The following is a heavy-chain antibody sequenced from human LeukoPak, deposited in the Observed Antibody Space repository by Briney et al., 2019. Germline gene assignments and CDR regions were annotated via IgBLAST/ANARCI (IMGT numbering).Heavy chain of an antibody. CDR3: TTEHLYHSDSSVYYYFSDY. Sequence: GGSLRLSCAASGFTFSSYSMTWVRQAPGKGLEWVGRIKSKTDGGTTDYAAPVKGRFTISRDDSKNTLYLQMNSLKIEDTAVYYCTTEHLYHSDSSVYYYFSDYWGQGTLVTVSS. CDR1: GFTFSSYS. CDR2: IKSKTDGGTT. J-gene: IGHJ4*02. V-gene: IGHV3-15*01. D-gene: IGHD3-22*01.